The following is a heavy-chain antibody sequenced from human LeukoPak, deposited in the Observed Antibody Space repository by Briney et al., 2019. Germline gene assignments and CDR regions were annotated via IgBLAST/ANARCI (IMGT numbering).Heavy chain of an antibody. J-gene: IGHJ4*02. CDR1: GFTFTTYW. CDR3: ARGRAVVVPAAMNHPFDY. CDR2: IRQDGSDK. Sequence: GGSLRLSCAASGFTFTTYWMSWVRQAPGKGLEWVANIRQDGSDKYYMDSVRGRFTISRDNAHNSVYLQMDSLRVEDTAVYYCARGRAVVVPAAMNHPFDYWGQGTLVAVSS. V-gene: IGHV3-7*04. D-gene: IGHD2-2*01.